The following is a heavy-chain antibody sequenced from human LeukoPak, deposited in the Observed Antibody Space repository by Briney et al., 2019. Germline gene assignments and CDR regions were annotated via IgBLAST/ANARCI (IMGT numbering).Heavy chain of an antibody. D-gene: IGHD3-10*01. Sequence: GRSLRLSCAASGFPFNNYVMHWVRQAPGEGLEWVAFISDDGTNKYYTDSVKGRFTISRDNSKNTLYLQMNSLRAEDTAVYCCARDCCGEWYFFDLWGQGTLVTVSS. J-gene: IGHJ4*02. CDR1: GFPFNNYV. CDR3: ARDCCGEWYFFDL. CDR2: ISDDGTNK. V-gene: IGHV3-30-3*01.